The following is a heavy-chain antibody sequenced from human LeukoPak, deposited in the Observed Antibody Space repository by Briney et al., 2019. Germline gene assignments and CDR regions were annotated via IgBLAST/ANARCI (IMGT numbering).Heavy chain of an antibody. CDR1: GFTFSTYA. V-gene: IGHV3-23*01. CDR2: XSXXNPGT. CDR3: AKAPVGHCSGAFCYHFDS. J-gene: IGHJ4*02. Sequence: GGSLRLSCAASGFTFSTYAMSWVRQTPGKGLEXVXXXSXXNPGTYHVNSVKGRFTISRDNSKNTLHLQMSGLRAEDTARYYCAKAPVGHCSGAFCYHFDSWGQGTLVTVSS. D-gene: IGHD2-15*01.